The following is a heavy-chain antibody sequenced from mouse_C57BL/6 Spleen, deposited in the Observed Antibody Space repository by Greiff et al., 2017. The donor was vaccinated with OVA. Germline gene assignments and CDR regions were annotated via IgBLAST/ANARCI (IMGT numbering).Heavy chain of an antibody. CDR2: IWRGGST. J-gene: IGHJ4*01. CDR3: AKKGYYDYDGAMDY. CDR1: GFSLTSYG. D-gene: IGHD2-4*01. Sequence: VKLMESGPGLVQPSQSLSITCTVSGFSLTSYGVHWVRQSPGKGLEWLGVIWRGGSTDYNAAFMSRLSITKDNSKSQVFFKMNSLQADDTAIYYCAKKGYYDYDGAMDYWGQGTSVTVSS. V-gene: IGHV2-5*01.